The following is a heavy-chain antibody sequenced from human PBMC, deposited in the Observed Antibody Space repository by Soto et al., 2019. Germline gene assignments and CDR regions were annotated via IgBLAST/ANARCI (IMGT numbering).Heavy chain of an antibody. CDR1: GFTFSSNS. J-gene: IGHJ4*02. CDR3: AKSRGDRWTTYYFDY. Sequence: ESGGGLVQPGGSLKLSCAASGFTFSSNSMSWVRQAPGKGLEWVSGISGSGYSTYYANSVKGRFTTSRDNSKSTLYLQTNSLRAEDTAVYYCAKSRGDRWTTYYFDYWGQGTLVTVSS. V-gene: IGHV3-23*01. D-gene: IGHD4-17*01. CDR2: ISGSGYST.